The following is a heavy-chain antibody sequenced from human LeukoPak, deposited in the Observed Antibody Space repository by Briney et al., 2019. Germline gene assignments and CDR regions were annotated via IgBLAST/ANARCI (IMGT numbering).Heavy chain of an antibody. CDR1: GVTFSGYA. CDR2: ISGSGGST. CDR3: ASYYYGSGSYFVCFDY. D-gene: IGHD3-10*01. Sequence: GGSLRLSCAASGVTFSGYAMSWVRQAPGKGLEWVSGISGSGGSTYYADSVKGRFTISRDHSKNTLYLQMNSRRGAVTAVKYCASYYYGSGSYFVCFDYWGQGTLVTVSS. V-gene: IGHV3-23*01. J-gene: IGHJ4*02.